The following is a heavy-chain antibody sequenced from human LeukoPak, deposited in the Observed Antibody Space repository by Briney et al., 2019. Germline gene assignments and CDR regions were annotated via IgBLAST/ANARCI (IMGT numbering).Heavy chain of an antibody. D-gene: IGHD2-2*01. V-gene: IGHV3-21*01. CDR2: ISSSSSYI. J-gene: IGHJ4*02. CDR1: GFTFSKYS. CDR3: ARNPWGDVVVVPAAIADY. Sequence: PGGSLRLSCAASGFTFSKYSMNWVRQAPGKGLEWVSSISSSSSYIYYADSLKGRFTISRDNAKNSLYLQMNSLRAEDTAVYYCARNPWGDVVVVPAAIADYWGQGTLVTVSS.